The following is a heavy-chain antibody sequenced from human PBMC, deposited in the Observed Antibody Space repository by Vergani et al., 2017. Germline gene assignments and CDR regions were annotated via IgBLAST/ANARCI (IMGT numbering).Heavy chain of an antibody. J-gene: IGHJ4*02. CDR3: AKDNVPGYYDSSGYCDY. V-gene: IGHV3-23*01. CDR1: VFTFTNFA. D-gene: IGHD3-22*01. Sequence: EVQLLESGGNLVQPGGSLRLSCAASVFTFTNFAMTGVRQAPGEGLEWVSGISGSGGFTYYADSVKGRFTISRDNSKNTMFLKMNTLRAEDTAVYYCAKDNVPGYYDSSGYCDYGGQGTLVTVSS. CDR2: ISGSGGFT.